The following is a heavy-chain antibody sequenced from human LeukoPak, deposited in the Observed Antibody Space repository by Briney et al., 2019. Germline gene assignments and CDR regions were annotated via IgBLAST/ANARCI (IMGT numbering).Heavy chain of an antibody. CDR3: ARDLRSGWHWPLTGDFDY. J-gene: IGHJ4*02. Sequence: PGRSLRLSCGASGFTFSSYALHWVRQAPGKGLEWVAVISYDGSNKYYADSVKGRFTISRDNSKNTLYLQMNSLIAEDTAVYYCARDLRSGWHWPLTGDFDYWGQGTLVTVSS. CDR2: ISYDGSNK. V-gene: IGHV3-30-3*01. CDR1: GFTFSSYA. D-gene: IGHD6-19*01.